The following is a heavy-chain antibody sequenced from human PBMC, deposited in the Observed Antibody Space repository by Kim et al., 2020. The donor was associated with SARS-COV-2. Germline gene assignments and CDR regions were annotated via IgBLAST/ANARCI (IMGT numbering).Heavy chain of an antibody. J-gene: IGHJ4*01. V-gene: IGHV4-4*07. CDR2: IYSGNT. CDR1: GGSISNYY. D-gene: IGHD6-25*01. CDR3: ARTSALTGAAGMWLVFDF. Sequence: SETLSLTCTVSGGSISNYYWSWIRQLAGKGPEWIGRIYSGNTNYNPSFQSRVTVSADTSKNRFSLKLTSVTAADTAVYYCARTSALTGAAGMWLVFDFWG.